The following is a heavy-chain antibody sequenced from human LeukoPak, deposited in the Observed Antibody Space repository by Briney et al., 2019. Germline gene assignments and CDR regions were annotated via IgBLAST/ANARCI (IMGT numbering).Heavy chain of an antibody. CDR1: GFTFSSYW. CDR3: ARVYGDYREDAFDI. D-gene: IGHD4-17*01. V-gene: IGHV3-7*01. Sequence: GGSLSLSCAASGFTFSSYWMSWVRQAPGKGLEWVANINQDGSEKYYVDPVKGRFTISRDNAKNSLYLQMNSLRAEDTAVYYCARVYGDYREDAFDIWGQGTMVTVSS. CDR2: INQDGSEK. J-gene: IGHJ3*02.